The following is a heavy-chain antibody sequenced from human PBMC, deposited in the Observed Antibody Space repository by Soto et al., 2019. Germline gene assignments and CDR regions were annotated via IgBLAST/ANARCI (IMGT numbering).Heavy chain of an antibody. CDR1: GGSISTVDYW. D-gene: IGHD7-27*01. J-gene: IGHJ4*02. Sequence: QVQLQESGPGLVKPSQTLSLTCTVSGGSISTVDYWWSWIRQSPDMGLEWIGHIYDGGRTYNNPSLQSXXTXLXXTSKSQLSLPLSSVSAADTAVYYCARGPSGDKVDSWGQGTLVTVSS. CDR3: ARGPSGDKVDS. V-gene: IGHV4-30-4*01. CDR2: IYDGGRT.